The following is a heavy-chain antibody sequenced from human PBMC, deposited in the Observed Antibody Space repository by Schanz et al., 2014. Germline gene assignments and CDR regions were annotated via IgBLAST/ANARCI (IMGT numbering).Heavy chain of an antibody. V-gene: IGHV3-21*01. CDR1: GFTFSDYW. CDR3: AKGPYYYYYMDV. Sequence: EVQLLESGGGLVQPGGSLRLSCTASGFTFSDYWMSWVRQAPGRGLEWVSSISTSGTYMYIADSLKGRLTISRDDAKKSMYLQMNSLRADDTAVYYCAKGPYYYYYMDVWGNGTTVTVSS. CDR2: ISTSGTYM. J-gene: IGHJ6*03.